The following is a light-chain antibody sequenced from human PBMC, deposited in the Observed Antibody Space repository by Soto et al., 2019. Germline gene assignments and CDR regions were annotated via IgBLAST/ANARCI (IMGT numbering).Light chain of an antibody. J-gene: IGKJ4*01. Sequence: EIVMTQSPATLSVSPGERATLPCRASQSVSGSLAWYQQKPGQAPRLLIYGASTRATGIPARFSGSGSGTEFTLIISSLQSEDFAGYYCQQYNNRPLTFGGGTKVDIK. V-gene: IGKV3-15*01. CDR1: QSVSGS. CDR3: QQYNNRPLT. CDR2: GAS.